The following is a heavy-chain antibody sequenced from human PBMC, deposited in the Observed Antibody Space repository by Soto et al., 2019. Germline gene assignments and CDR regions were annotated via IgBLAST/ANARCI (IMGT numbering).Heavy chain of an antibody. D-gene: IGHD3-10*01. Sequence: ASVKVSCKASGYTFTGYYMHWVRQAPGQGLEWMGWINPNSGGTNYAQKFQGWVIMTRDTSISTAYMELSRLRSDDTAVYYCARVYGSGMYDYWGQGTLVTVSS. CDR3: ARVYGSGMYDY. V-gene: IGHV1-2*04. CDR2: INPNSGGT. CDR1: GYTFTGYY. J-gene: IGHJ4*02.